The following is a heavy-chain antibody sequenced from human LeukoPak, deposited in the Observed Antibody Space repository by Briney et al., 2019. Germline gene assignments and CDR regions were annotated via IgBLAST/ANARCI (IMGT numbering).Heavy chain of an antibody. D-gene: IGHD3-10*01. CDR2: INPNSGGT. CDR3: ARDLIWFGESSGGMDV. V-gene: IGHV1-2*02. CDR1: GYTFTGYY. Sequence: ASVKVSCKASGYTFTGYYMHWVRQAPGQGLEWMGWINPNSGGTNYVQKFQGRVTMTRDTSISTAYMELSRLGSDDTAVFYCARDLIWFGESSGGMDVWGQGTTVTVSS. J-gene: IGHJ6*02.